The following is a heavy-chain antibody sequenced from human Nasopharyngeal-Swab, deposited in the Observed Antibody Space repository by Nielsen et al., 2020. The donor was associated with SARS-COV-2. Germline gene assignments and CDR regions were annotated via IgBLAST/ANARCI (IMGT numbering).Heavy chain of an antibody. CDR1: GGSFSGYY. D-gene: IGHD3-22*01. CDR3: ARDLYYYDSALNAFDI. V-gene: IGHV4-4*07. J-gene: IGHJ3*02. Sequence: SQTLSLTCAVYGGSFSGYYWSWIRQPAGKGLEWIGRIYTSGSTNYNPSLKSRVTISVDTSKNQFSLKLSSVTAADTAVYYCARDLYYYDSALNAFDIWGQGTMVTVSS. CDR2: IYTSGST.